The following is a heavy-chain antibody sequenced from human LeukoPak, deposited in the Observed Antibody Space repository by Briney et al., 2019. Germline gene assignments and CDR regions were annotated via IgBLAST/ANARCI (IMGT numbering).Heavy chain of an antibody. Sequence: GGSLRLSCAASGFTFDDYAMHWVRQAPGKGLEGVSGISWNSGSIDYADSVKGRFTISRDNAKNSLYLQMNSLRAEDTALYYCAKDSSDAFDIWGQGTMVTVSS. J-gene: IGHJ3*02. CDR1: GFTFDDYA. CDR3: AKDSSDAFDI. CDR2: ISWNSGSI. V-gene: IGHV3-9*01.